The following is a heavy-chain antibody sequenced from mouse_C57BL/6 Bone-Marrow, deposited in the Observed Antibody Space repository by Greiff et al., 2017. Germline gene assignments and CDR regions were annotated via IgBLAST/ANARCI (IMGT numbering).Heavy chain of an antibody. V-gene: IGHV1-53*01. CDR1: GYTFTSYW. J-gene: IGHJ1*03. D-gene: IGHD1-1*01. CDR3: ANPHYYGKDFDV. CDR2: INPSNGGT. Sequence: QVQLQQSGTELVKPGASVKLSCKASGYTFTSYWMHWVKQRPGQGLEWIGNINPSNGGTNYNEKFKSKATLTVDKSSSTAYMQLSSLTSEDSAVYYCANPHYYGKDFDVGGTGTTVTVSS.